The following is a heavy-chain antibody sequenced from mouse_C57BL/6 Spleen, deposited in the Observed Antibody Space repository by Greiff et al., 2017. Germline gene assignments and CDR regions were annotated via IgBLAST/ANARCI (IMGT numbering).Heavy chain of an antibody. J-gene: IGHJ1*03. Sequence: VHLVESGAELAKPGASVKLSCKASGYTFTSYWMHWVKQRPGQGLEWIGYINPSSGYTKYNQKFKDKATLTADKSSSTAYMQLSSLTYEDSAVYYCARNYGSSGWYFDVWGTGTTVTVSS. D-gene: IGHD1-1*01. CDR3: ARNYGSSGWYFDV. V-gene: IGHV1-7*01. CDR2: INPSSGYT. CDR1: GYTFTSYW.